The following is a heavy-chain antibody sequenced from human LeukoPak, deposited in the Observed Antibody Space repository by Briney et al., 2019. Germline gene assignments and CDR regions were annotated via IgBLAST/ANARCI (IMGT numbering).Heavy chain of an antibody. CDR2: ISAYNGNT. Sequence: GASVKVSCKASGYTFTSYGISWVRQAPGQGFEWMGWISAYNGNTNYAQKLQGRVTMTTDTSTSTAYMELRSLRSDDTAVYYCARDHYYGGNRNDFDYWGQGTLVTVSS. J-gene: IGHJ4*02. D-gene: IGHD4-23*01. CDR1: GYTFTSYG. V-gene: IGHV1-18*01. CDR3: ARDHYYGGNRNDFDY.